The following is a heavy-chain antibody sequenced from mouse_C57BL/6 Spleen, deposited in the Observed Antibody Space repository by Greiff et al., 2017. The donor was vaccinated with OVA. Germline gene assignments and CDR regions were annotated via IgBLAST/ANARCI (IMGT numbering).Heavy chain of an antibody. Sequence: VQLQESGAELARPGASVKLSCKASGYTFTSYGISWVKQRTGQGLEWIGEIYPRSGNTYYNEKFKGKATLTADKSSSTAYMELRSLTSEDSAVYFCARCGDGSSYEDYAMDYWGQGTSVTVSS. CDR1: GYTFTSYG. V-gene: IGHV1-81*01. D-gene: IGHD1-1*01. CDR2: IYPRSGNT. CDR3: ARCGDGSSYEDYAMDY. J-gene: IGHJ4*01.